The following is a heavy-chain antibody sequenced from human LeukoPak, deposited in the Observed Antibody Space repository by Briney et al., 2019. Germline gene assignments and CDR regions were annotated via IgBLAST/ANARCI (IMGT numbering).Heavy chain of an antibody. D-gene: IGHD5-24*01. V-gene: IGHV4-59*01. J-gene: IGHJ4*02. CDR1: GGSISSYY. Sequence: SETLSLTCTVSGGSISSYYWHWIRQPPGKGLEWIGYIYYSGSTNSNPSLKSRVTISVDTSKNQFSLKLSSVTAADTAVYHCAEDRVNYNFTYWGQGPLVTVSS. CDR3: AEDRVNYNFTY. CDR2: IYYSGST.